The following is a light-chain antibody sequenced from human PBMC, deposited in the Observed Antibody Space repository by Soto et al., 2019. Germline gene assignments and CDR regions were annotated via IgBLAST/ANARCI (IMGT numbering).Light chain of an antibody. CDR2: DTS. CDR3: QQYGSSPLT. J-gene: IGKJ4*01. V-gene: IGKV3-20*01. Sequence: EIVLTQSPGTLSLSVGARVTLSCRASPSVSSYLAWYQQTPGQAPRLLIYDTSNRATGTPDRFSGSGSGTDFTLTISRLEPEDFTVYYCQQYGSSPLTFGGGTTVEIK. CDR1: PSVSSY.